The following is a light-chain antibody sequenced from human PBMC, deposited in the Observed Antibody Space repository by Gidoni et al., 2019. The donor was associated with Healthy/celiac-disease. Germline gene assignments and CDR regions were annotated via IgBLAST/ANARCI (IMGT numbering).Light chain of an antibody. V-gene: IGKV3-11*01. CDR3: QQRSNWPST. CDR2: DAS. CDR1: QSVSSY. Sequence: EIVLTQSPATLSLSPGERATLSCRASQSVSSYLAWYQQKPGQAPRLLIYDASNRATGIPARFRGSGSGTDFTLTISSLEPEDFAVYYCQQRSNWPSTFGKGTRLEIK. J-gene: IGKJ5*01.